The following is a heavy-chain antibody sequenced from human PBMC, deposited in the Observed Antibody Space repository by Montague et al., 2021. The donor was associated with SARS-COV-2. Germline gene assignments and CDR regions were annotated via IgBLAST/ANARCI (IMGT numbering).Heavy chain of an antibody. V-gene: IGHV4-39*07. Sequence: SETLSLTCTVSGGSISCDCYCWNWIRQRPGKGLEWIGYISKSGTTHYNPSLKIRVTVAVDTYKNQFYLNFMSATAADTALYYCARDWGGIAVGVRGHTFIAMCVSLSVDQYEQQFCLDVGADTAADNDVDYCGGELSGFDVWGQGTMVTVSS. J-gene: IGHJ6*02. CDR1: GGSISCDCYC. CDR2: ISKSGTT. D-gene: IGHD6-13*01. CDR3: ARDWGGIAVGVRGHTFIAMCVSLSVDQYEQQFCLDVGADTAADNDVDYCGGELSGFDV.